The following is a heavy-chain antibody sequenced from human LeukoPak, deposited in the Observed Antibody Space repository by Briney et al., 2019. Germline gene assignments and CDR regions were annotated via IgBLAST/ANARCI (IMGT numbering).Heavy chain of an antibody. Sequence: ASVKVSCKASGYTFTGYYMHWVRQAPGQGLEWMGRINPNSGGTNYAQEFQGRVTMTRDTSISTAYMELSRLRSDDTAVYYCAREDRDFWSGYSTDWGQGTLVTVSS. CDR3: AREDRDFWSGYSTD. CDR2: INPNSGGT. CDR1: GYTFTGYY. D-gene: IGHD3-3*01. V-gene: IGHV1-2*06. J-gene: IGHJ4*02.